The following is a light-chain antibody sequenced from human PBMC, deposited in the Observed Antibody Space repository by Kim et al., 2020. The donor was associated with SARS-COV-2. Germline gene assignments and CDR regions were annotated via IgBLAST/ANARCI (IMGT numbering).Light chain of an antibody. CDR1: QSVSRSY. Sequence: EIVLTQSPGTLSLSPGERATLSCRASQSVSRSYLAWYQQKPGQAPRLLIYAASSRATGIPDRFSGSGSGTDFTLTISRLEPEDFAVYHCQQFDTSLTTFGQGTRLEIK. CDR2: AAS. CDR3: QQFDTSLTT. V-gene: IGKV3-20*01. J-gene: IGKJ5*01.